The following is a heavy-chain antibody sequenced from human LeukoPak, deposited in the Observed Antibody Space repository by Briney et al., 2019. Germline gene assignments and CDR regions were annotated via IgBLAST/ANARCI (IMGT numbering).Heavy chain of an antibody. D-gene: IGHD3-22*01. J-gene: IGHJ4*02. CDR2: ISGSGGRT. V-gene: IGHV3-23*01. CDR1: GFTFSSYA. Sequence: GGSLRLSCAASGFTFSSYAMSWVRQAPGKGLEWVSAISGSGGRTYHADSVKGRFTISRDKSKNTLYLQMNSLRAEDTAIYYCAKGVGAHYYDSSGYPDYWGQGTLVTVSS. CDR3: AKGVGAHYYDSSGYPDY.